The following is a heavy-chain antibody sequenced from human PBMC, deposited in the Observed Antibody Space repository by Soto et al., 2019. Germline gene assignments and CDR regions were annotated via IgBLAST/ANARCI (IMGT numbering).Heavy chain of an antibody. V-gene: IGHV1-46*01. CDR3: AREPAPTYCSGGSCYSFWYCDL. CDR2: INPSGGST. Sequence: QVQLVQSGAEVKKPGASVKVSCKASGYTFTSYYMHWVRQAPGQGLEWMGIINPSGGSTSYAQKFPGRVNMTRDTSTSTVYMELSSLRSEDTAVYYCAREPAPTYCSGGSCYSFWYCDLWGRGTLVTVSS. CDR1: GYTFTSYY. D-gene: IGHD2-15*01. J-gene: IGHJ2*01.